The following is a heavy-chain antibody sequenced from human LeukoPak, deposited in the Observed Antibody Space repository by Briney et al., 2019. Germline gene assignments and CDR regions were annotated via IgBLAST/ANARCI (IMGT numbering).Heavy chain of an antibody. CDR2: MNPNSGNT. CDR1: GYTFTSYD. CDR3: ARESIAAAHDY. J-gene: IGHJ4*02. V-gene: IGHV1-8*03. D-gene: IGHD6-13*01. Sequence: GASMKVSCKASGYTFTSYDINWVRQATGQGLEWMGWMNPNSGNTGYAQKFQGRVTITRNTSISTAYMELSSLRSEDTAVYYCARESIAAAHDYWGQGTLVTVSS.